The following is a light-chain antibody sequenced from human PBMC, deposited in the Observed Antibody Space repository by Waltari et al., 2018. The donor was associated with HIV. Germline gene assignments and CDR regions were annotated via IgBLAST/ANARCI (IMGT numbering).Light chain of an antibody. V-gene: IGKV2-28*01. J-gene: IGKJ1*01. CDR3: MQALQTWT. CDR2: LGS. CDR1: QSLLHTNGYNY. Sequence: DIVMTQSPLSLPVTPGEPASISCRSSQSLLHTNGYNYLDWYLQKPGQSPQLLIYLGSTEASGVPDRFRGSVAGTDFTLKISRVEAVDVGVYYCMQALQTWTFGQGTTVEIK.